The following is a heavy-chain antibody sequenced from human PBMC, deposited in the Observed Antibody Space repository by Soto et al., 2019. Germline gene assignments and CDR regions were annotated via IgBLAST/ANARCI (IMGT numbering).Heavy chain of an antibody. CDR1: GYTFTGYY. J-gene: IGHJ5*02. V-gene: IGHV1-2*02. CDR3: AGGAAAGTRRAWFDP. Sequence: QVQLVQSGAEVKKPGASVKVSCKASGYTFTGYYMHWVRQAPGQGLEWMGWINPNSGGTNYAQKVQGRVTMNRDTSISTAYMELCRLKSDDTAVYYCAGGAAAGTRRAWFDPCGEGTLVTVAS. D-gene: IGHD6-13*01. CDR2: INPNSGGT.